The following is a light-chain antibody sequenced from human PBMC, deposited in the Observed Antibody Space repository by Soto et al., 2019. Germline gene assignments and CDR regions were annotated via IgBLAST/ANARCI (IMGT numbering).Light chain of an antibody. CDR2: EVT. V-gene: IGLV2-8*01. CDR1: SSDVGGYNY. J-gene: IGLJ3*02. Sequence: QSALTQPPSASGSPGQSVTISCTGTSSDVGGYNYVSWYQQYPGRAPKLMIYEVTKRPSGVPDRCSGSKSGNTASLTVSGLQAEDEADYYGSSYAASNNFYFVFGGGTQLTVL. CDR3: SSYAASNNFYFV.